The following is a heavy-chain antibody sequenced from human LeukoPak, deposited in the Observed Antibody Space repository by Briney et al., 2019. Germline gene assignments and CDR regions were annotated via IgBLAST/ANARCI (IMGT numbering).Heavy chain of an antibody. Sequence: GDSLRISCKGSGYSFTSYWIGWVRQMPGKGLELMGIIYPGDSDTTYSPSFQGQVTISADKSITTAYLQWSSLKASDTAMYYCARRSSTSWGFDPWGQGTLVTVSS. V-gene: IGHV5-51*01. D-gene: IGHD2-2*01. CDR1: GYSFTSYW. CDR2: IYPGDSDT. CDR3: ARRSSTSWGFDP. J-gene: IGHJ5*02.